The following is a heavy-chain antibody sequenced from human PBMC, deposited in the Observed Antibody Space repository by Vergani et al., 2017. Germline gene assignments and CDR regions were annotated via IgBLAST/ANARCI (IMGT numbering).Heavy chain of an antibody. Sequence: EVQLLESGGGLVQPGGSLRLSCAASGFTFSSYAMSWVRQAPGKGLEWVSAISGSGGSTYYADSVKGRFTISRDNSTNTLYLQMNSLRAEDTAVYYCAKDYYDSSGYYHRSYLSGDYWGQGTLVTVSS. D-gene: IGHD3-22*01. CDR1: GFTFSSYA. CDR3: AKDYYDSSGYYHRSYLSGDY. CDR2: ISGSGGST. J-gene: IGHJ4*02. V-gene: IGHV3-23*01.